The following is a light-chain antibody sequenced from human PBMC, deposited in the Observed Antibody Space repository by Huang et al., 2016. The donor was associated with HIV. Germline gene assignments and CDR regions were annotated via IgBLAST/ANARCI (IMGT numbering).Light chain of an antibody. CDR2: DAS. J-gene: IGKJ3*01. Sequence: DIHMTQSPSSLSASVGDRITITCRASQSISRFLNWYQQKPGKAPKLLIYDASSVQTGVPSRFSGGGSGTDFTLTISSLQPEDSATYYCQQSYSTLRVTFGRGTKVDI. CDR1: QSISRF. V-gene: IGKV1-39*01. CDR3: QQSYSTLRVT.